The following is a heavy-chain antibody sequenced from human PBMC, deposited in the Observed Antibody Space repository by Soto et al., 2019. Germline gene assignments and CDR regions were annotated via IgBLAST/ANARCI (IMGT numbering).Heavy chain of an antibody. CDR1: GGTFRSST. CDR3: ARDRDRLQLGGNYYYIMDV. J-gene: IGHJ6*02. CDR2: IIPIFPTP. D-gene: IGHD4-4*01. V-gene: IGHV1-69*12. Sequence: QVQLVQSGAEVKKPGSSVTLSCKASGGTFRSSTISWVRQAPGQGLEWMGGIIPIFPTPDYAQKFQDRVTITADESASTAYLELSSLTSEDTAVYYCARDRDRLQLGGNYYYIMDVWGQGTTVTVSS.